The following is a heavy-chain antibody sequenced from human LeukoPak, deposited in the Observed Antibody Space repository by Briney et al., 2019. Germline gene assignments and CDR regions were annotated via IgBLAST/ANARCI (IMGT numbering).Heavy chain of an antibody. CDR3: AKQEVNSYGSSDYYPYYFDY. CDR2: IGGSAVST. V-gene: IGHV3-23*01. J-gene: IGHJ4*02. Sequence: GGSLRLSCAASGFTFSSYAMYWVRQAPGKGLEWVSAIGGSAVSTYFADSVKGRFTISRDNSKNTSYLQMNSLRAEDTAVYYCAKQEVNSYGSSDYYPYYFDYWGQGTLVTVSS. CDR1: GFTFSSYA. D-gene: IGHD3-22*01.